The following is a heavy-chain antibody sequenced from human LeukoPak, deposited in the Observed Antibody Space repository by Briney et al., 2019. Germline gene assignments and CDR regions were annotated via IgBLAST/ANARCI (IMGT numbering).Heavy chain of an antibody. D-gene: IGHD6-19*01. Sequence: GGSLRLSCAASGFTFSVYSMSWLRQAPEKGLEGVSSISSTTYTYYSDSVKGRFTISKDNSKNSLYLQMNSLTAEDTALYYCARDGSGWSRDVWGQGTTVTVSS. J-gene: IGHJ6*02. CDR1: GFTFSVYS. CDR2: ISSTTYT. CDR3: ARDGSGWSRDV. V-gene: IGHV3-21*01.